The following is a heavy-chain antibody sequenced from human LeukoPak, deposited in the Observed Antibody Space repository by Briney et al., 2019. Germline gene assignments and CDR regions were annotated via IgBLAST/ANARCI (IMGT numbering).Heavy chain of an antibody. D-gene: IGHD3-22*01. J-gene: IGHJ4*02. CDR1: GFTFSSYA. V-gene: IGHV3-23*01. Sequence: SGGSLRLSCAASGFTFSSYAMSWVRQAPGKGLEWVSAISGSGGSTYYADSVKGRFTISRDNSKNTLYLQMNSLRAEDTAVYYCAKDAAFHYDSSGEDYWCQGTLVTVSS. CDR3: AKDAAFHYDSSGEDY. CDR2: ISGSGGST.